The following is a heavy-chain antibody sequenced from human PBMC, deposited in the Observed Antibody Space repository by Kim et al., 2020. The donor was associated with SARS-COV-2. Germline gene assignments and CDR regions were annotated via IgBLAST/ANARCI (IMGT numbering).Heavy chain of an antibody. CDR1: GYTFTSYG. CDR3: ARGGMVRGVEVNYYGMDV. CDR2: ISAYNGNT. J-gene: IGHJ6*02. D-gene: IGHD3-10*01. Sequence: ASVKVSCKASGYTFTSYGISWVRQAPGQGLEWMGWISAYNGNTNYAQKLQGRVTMTTDTSTSTAYMELRSLRSDDTAVYYCARGGMVRGVEVNYYGMDVWGQGTTVTVSS. V-gene: IGHV1-18*01.